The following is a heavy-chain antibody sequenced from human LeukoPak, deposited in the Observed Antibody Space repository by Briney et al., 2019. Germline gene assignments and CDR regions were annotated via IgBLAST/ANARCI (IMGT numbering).Heavy chain of an antibody. V-gene: IGHV4-31*03. J-gene: IGHJ5*02. CDR2: IYYSGST. Sequence: SQTLSLTCTVSGGSISSGGYYWSWIRQHPGKGLEWIGYIYYSGSTYYNPSLKSRVTISVDTSKNQFSLKLSSVTAADTAVYYCAREVIVVVPAASRWFDPWGQGALVTVSS. D-gene: IGHD2-2*01. CDR1: GGSISSGGYY. CDR3: AREVIVVVPAASRWFDP.